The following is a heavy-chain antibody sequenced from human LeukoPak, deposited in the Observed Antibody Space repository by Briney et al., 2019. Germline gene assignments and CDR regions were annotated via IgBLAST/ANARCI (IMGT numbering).Heavy chain of an antibody. J-gene: IGHJ4*02. CDR2: IKSKTDGGTT. CDR1: GFTFSNAW. CDR3: ITDRGVTTDVRFDY. Sequence: GGSLRLSCAASGFTFSNAWMSWVRQAPGKGPEWVGRIKSKTDGGTTDYAAPVKGRFTISRDDSKNTLYLQMNSLKTEDTAVYYCITDRGVTTDVRFDYWGQGTLVTVSS. V-gene: IGHV3-15*01. D-gene: IGHD4-17*01.